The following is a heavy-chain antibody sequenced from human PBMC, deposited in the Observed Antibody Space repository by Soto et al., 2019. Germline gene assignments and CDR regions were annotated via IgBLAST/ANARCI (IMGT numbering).Heavy chain of an antibody. CDR3: ARVRSCSSTTCYNFDW. Sequence: HPGGSLRLSCAASGFTFSAYGMHWVRQAPGKGLEWVAVIWYDGSNKYYADSVKGRFTISRDNSKNTLYLQMNSLRAEDTAVYYCARVRSCSSTTCYNFDWWGQGTLVTVSS. D-gene: IGHD2-2*02. CDR1: GFTFSAYG. CDR2: IWYDGSNK. J-gene: IGHJ4*02. V-gene: IGHV3-33*01.